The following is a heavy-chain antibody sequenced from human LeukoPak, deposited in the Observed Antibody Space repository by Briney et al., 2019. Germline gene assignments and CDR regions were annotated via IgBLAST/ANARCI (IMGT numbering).Heavy chain of an antibody. Sequence: PGGSLRLSCAVSGFTVSSNYMSWVRQAPGQGLEWDSVIYSGDSTYNADSVKGRFTISRNNSKNTLKLQMTSLRAEDNAVSYWARGPGDTAMVGIDYWGQGTLVTVSS. CDR2: IYSGDST. CDR1: GFTVSSNY. CDR3: ARGPGDTAMVGIDY. V-gene: IGHV3-66*01. J-gene: IGHJ4*02. D-gene: IGHD5-18*01.